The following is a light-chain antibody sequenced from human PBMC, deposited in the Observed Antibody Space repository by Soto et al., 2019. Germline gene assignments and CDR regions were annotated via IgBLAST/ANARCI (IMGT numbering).Light chain of an antibody. Sequence: ERVMTQSPATLSVSIGERATLSCRASQSVSSNLAWYQQKPGQAPRLLIYGASTRATGIPARFSGSGSGTEFTLTISSLQSEDFAVYYCQQYNNWPRTCGQGTKG. V-gene: IGKV3-15*01. CDR2: GAS. CDR1: QSVSSN. J-gene: IGKJ1*01. CDR3: QQYNNWPRT.